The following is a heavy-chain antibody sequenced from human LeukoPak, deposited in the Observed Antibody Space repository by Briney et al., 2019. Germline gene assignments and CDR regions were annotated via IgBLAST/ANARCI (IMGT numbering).Heavy chain of an antibody. Sequence: GESLKISCKGSGYSFTSYWIGWVRQMPGKGLEWMGIIYPGDSDTRYSPSFQGQVTISADKSISTAYLQWSSLKASDTAMYCCARLFENYGGKEMAIDYWGQGTLVTVSS. V-gene: IGHV5-51*01. D-gene: IGHD4-23*01. CDR3: ARLFENYGGKEMAIDY. CDR2: IYPGDSDT. J-gene: IGHJ4*02. CDR1: GYSFTSYW.